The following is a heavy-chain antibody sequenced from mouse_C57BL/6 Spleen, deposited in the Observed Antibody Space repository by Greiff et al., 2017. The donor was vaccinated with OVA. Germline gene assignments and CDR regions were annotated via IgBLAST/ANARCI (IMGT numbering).Heavy chain of an antibody. D-gene: IGHD2-4*01. V-gene: IGHV14-2*01. Sequence: EVQGVESGAELVKPGASVKLSCTASGFNIKDYYMHWVQQRTEQGLEWIGRIDPEDGETKYAPKFQGKATITADTSSNPAYLQLSSLTSEDTAVYYCALYDYDDGYFDYWGQGTTLTVSS. J-gene: IGHJ2*01. CDR1: GFNIKDYY. CDR2: IDPEDGET. CDR3: ALYDYDDGYFDY.